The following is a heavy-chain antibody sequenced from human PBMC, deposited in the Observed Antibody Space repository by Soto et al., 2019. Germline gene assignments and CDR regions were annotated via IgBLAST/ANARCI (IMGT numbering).Heavy chain of an antibody. V-gene: IGHV3-23*01. CDR2: ISGSGGST. D-gene: IGHD2-2*03. CDR3: AKEGGYCSSTSCYGRVYY. Sequence: GGSLRLSCAAPGFAFSDYAIHWVRQAPGKGLEWGAAISGSGGSTNYADTVKGRFTISRDNSKNTLYLQMNSLIAEDTAVYYCAKEGGYCSSTSCYGRVYYWGQGTLVTVSS. CDR1: GFAFSDYA. J-gene: IGHJ4*02.